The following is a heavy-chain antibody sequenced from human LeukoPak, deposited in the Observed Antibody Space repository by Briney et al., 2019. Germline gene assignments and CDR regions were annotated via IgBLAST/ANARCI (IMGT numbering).Heavy chain of an antibody. J-gene: IGHJ4*02. V-gene: IGHV1-2*02. Sequence: GASVKASCKASGYTFTGYYMHWVRQAPGQGLEWMGWINPNSGGTNYAQKFQGRVTMTRDTSISTAYMELSRLRSDDTAVYYCAREVYGSGRAANLDYWGQGTLVTVSS. CDR3: AREVYGSGRAANLDY. CDR2: INPNSGGT. CDR1: GYTFTGYY. D-gene: IGHD3-10*01.